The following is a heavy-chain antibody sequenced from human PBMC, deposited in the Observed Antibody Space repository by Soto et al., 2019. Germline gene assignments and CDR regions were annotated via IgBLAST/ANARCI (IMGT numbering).Heavy chain of an antibody. V-gene: IGHV3-30*04. D-gene: IGHD1-1*01. CDR1: GLTFWGYA. CDR2: ISHDESSQ. J-gene: IGHJ4*02. CDR3: AKSVYNWNDGFFDY. Sequence: GGSLRLSCEASGLTFWGYAIPWFRQAPGKGPEWVAVISHDESSQFYTDSVKGRFYISRDNSKNTLCLQMSSLRAEDTAVYYCAKSVYNWNDGFFDYWGQGTLVTVSS.